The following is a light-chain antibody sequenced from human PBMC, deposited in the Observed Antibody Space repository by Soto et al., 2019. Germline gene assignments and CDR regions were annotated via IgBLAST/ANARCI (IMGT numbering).Light chain of an antibody. CDR2: DTS. CDR3: QQYDNLLT. Sequence: DIQMTQSPSSLSASVGDRVTITCQASQDIAKSLNWYQQKPGKVPKLLIYDTSNLKTGVPSRFSGSGSGTDFTFTISSLQPEDIATYYCQQYDNLLTFGPGTKVYIK. V-gene: IGKV1-33*01. CDR1: QDIAKS. J-gene: IGKJ3*01.